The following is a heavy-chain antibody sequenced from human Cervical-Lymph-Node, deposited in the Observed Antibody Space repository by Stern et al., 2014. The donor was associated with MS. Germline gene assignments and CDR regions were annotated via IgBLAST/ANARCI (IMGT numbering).Heavy chain of an antibody. D-gene: IGHD4-17*01. CDR2: IYYRGRN. CDR3: ARMKTGLRENRGFDF. V-gene: IGHV4-30-4*01. Sequence: QVQLQDSGPGLVKPSENLSLTCTVSGDSIHSGDFHWSWVRQSPGKGLEWIGYIYYRGRNYNNPSLKSRVTMSIDTSTNQFSLNLTSVTAADTALYYCARMKTGLRENRGFDFWGQGTQVTVSS. J-gene: IGHJ4*02. CDR1: GDSIHSGDFH.